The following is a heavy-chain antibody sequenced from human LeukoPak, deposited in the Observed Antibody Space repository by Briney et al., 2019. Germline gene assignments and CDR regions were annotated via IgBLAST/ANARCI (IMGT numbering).Heavy chain of an antibody. D-gene: IGHD3-10*01. CDR2: ISYDGSNK. CDR1: GFTFSSYA. V-gene: IGHV3-30-3*01. CDR3: ARDGGLWFGELYFDY. J-gene: IGHJ4*02. Sequence: GGSLRLSCAASGFTFSSYAMHWVRQAPGKGLEWVAVISYDGSNKHYADSVKGRFTISRDNSKNTLYLQMNSLRAEDTAVYYCARDGGLWFGELYFDYWGQGTLVTVSS.